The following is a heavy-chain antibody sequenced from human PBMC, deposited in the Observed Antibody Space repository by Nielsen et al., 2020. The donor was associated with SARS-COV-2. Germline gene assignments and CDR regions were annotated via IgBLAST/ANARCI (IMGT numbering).Heavy chain of an antibody. CDR3: ARHEGAITIFGVVIIKYFDL. V-gene: IGHV4-59*08. CDR2: IYYSGST. CDR1: GGSISSYY. Sequence: SETLSLTCTVSGGSISSYYWSWIRQPPGKGLEWIGYIYYSGSTNYNPSLKSRVTISVDTSKNQFSLKLSSVTAADTAVYYCARHEGAITIFGVVIIKYFDLWGRGILVTVSS. J-gene: IGHJ2*01. D-gene: IGHD3-3*01.